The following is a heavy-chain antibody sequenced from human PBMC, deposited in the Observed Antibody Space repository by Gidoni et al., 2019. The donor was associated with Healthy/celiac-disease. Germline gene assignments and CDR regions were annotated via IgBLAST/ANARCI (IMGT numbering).Heavy chain of an antibody. Sequence: QVQLVESGGGVVQPGRSLRLSCPASGFTFSSYGMHLVRQAPGKGREWVAVIWYDGSNKYYADSVKGRFTISRDNSKNTLYLQMNSLRAEDTAVYYCARDGPYPKRYCSSTSCYPNYGMDVWGQGTTVTVSS. CDR2: IWYDGSNK. J-gene: IGHJ6*02. CDR1: GFTFSSYG. D-gene: IGHD2-2*01. V-gene: IGHV3-33*01. CDR3: ARDGPYPKRYCSSTSCYPNYGMDV.